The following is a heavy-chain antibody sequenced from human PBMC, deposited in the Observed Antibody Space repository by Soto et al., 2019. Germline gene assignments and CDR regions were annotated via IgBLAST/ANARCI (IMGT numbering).Heavy chain of an antibody. CDR3: AREASYYDSSGYSSKYFDY. V-gene: IGHV4-34*01. CDR2: INHSGST. D-gene: IGHD3-22*01. CDR1: GGSISSYY. J-gene: IGHJ4*02. Sequence: PSETLSLTCTVSGGSISSYYWSWIRQPPGKGLEWIGEINHSGSTNYNPSLKSRATISVDTSKNQFSLKLSSVTAADTAVYYCAREASYYDSSGYSSKYFDYWGQGTPVTVSS.